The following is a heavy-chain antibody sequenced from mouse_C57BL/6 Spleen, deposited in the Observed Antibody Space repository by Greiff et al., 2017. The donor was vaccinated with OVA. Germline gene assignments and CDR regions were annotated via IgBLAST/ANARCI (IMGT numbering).Heavy chain of an antibody. J-gene: IGHJ2*01. Sequence: VQLQQSGPGLVKPSQSLSLTCSVTGYSITSGYYWNWIRQFPGNKLEWMGYISYDGSNNYNPSLKNRISITRDTSKNQFFLKLNSVTTEDTATYYCAREDYYSNYYFDYWGKGTTLTVSS. CDR3: AREDYYSNYYFDY. CDR1: GYSITSGYY. CDR2: ISYDGSN. V-gene: IGHV3-6*01. D-gene: IGHD2-5*01.